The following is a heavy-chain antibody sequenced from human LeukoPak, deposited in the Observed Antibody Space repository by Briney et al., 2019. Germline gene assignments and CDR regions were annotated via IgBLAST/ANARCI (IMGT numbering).Heavy chain of an antibody. CDR1: GFTFDDYA. J-gene: IGHJ6*02. Sequence: GGSLRLSCAASGFTFDDYAMPWVRQAPGKGLEWVSGISWNSGSIGYADSVKGRFTISRDNAKNSLYLQMNSLRAEDTALYYCAKDIVGARSPYYYYGMDVWGQGTTVTVSS. CDR3: AKDIVGARSPYYYYGMDV. CDR2: ISWNSGSI. V-gene: IGHV3-9*01. D-gene: IGHD1-26*01.